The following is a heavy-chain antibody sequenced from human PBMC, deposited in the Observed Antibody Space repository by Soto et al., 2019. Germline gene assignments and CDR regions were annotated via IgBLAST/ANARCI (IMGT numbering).Heavy chain of an antibody. Sequence: GGSLRLSCAASGFTFSSYSMNWVRQAPGKGLEWVSSISSSSSYIYYADSVKGRFTISRDNAKNSLYLQMNSLRAEDTAVYYCARDPASHCSGGSCSKYFFDFCGQRTPVPVSS. D-gene: IGHD2-15*01. CDR1: GFTFSSYS. V-gene: IGHV3-21*01. CDR2: ISSSSSYI. J-gene: IGHJ4*02. CDR3: ARDPASHCSGGSCSKYFFDF.